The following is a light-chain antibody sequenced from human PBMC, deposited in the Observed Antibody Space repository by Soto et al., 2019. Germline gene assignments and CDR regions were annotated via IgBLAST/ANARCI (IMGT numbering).Light chain of an antibody. CDR2: DAS. J-gene: IGKJ1*01. V-gene: IGKV3-11*01. CDR3: QQRSNWPRT. CDR1: QSISRY. Sequence: EIVLTQSPAPLSLSPGERATLSCRASQSISRYLACYQQKPGQAPRLLIYDASNRATGIPARFSGSGSGTDFTLTISSLEPEDLALYYCQQRSNWPRTFGQGTKVEIK.